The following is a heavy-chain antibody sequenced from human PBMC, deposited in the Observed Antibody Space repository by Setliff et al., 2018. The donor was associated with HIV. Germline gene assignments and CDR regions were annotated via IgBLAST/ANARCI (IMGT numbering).Heavy chain of an antibody. CDR1: SASISSHYSSHY. CDR3: ARDGLGRDYINYENFYFFMDV. V-gene: IGHV4-61*03. J-gene: IGHJ6*03. Sequence: PSETLSLTCTVSSASISSHYSSHYWTWIRQSPGKGLEWIGYIYSTGRTNYNPSLKSRVTISLDMSKNHVSLRLTSVTAADTAVYYCARDGLGRDYINYENFYFFMDVWGKGTTVTVSS. D-gene: IGHD4-4*01. CDR2: IYSTGRT.